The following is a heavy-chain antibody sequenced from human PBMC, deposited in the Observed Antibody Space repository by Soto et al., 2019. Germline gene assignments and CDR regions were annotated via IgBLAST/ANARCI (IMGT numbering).Heavy chain of an antibody. CDR1: GFNVSSNY. D-gene: IGHD2-2*01. CDR3: ARGPHVGISTS. V-gene: IGHV3-53*01. Sequence: EVQLVESGGGLIQPGGSLRLSCAASGFNVSSNYMSWVRQAPGKGLEWFSVIYSGGSTYYAESVKGRFTISRDNSKNTLNLQMNALRVEDTAVYYCARGPHVGISTSWGQGTLVTVSS. CDR2: IYSGGST. J-gene: IGHJ4*02.